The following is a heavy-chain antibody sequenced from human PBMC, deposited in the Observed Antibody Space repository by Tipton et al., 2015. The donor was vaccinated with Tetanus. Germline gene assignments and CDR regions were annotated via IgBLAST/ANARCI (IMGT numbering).Heavy chain of an antibody. CDR2: IWYDGSDK. Sequence: SLRLSCAASGFTFNNYGMHWVRQAPGKGLEWVALIWYDGSDKYYTDSVKGRFTISRDNSKHTLYLQMNSLRADDTAVYFCAKSEARLGTSSSLDWGQGTLVTVSS. CDR1: GFTFNNYG. D-gene: IGHD6-6*01. CDR3: AKSEARLGTSSSLD. V-gene: IGHV3-33*06. J-gene: IGHJ4*02.